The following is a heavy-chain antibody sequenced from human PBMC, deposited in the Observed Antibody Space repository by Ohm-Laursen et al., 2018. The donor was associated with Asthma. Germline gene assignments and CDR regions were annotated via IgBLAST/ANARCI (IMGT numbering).Heavy chain of an antibody. CDR3: ARDLGVVGVDGWFDP. J-gene: IGHJ5*02. V-gene: IGHV3-23*01. CDR1: GYSFSLYS. D-gene: IGHD1-26*01. Sequence: GSLRLSCSASGYSFSLYSIHWIRQAPGKGLEWVSAISGSGGSTYYADSVKGRFTISRDNSKNTLYLQMNSLRAEDTAVYYCARDLGVVGVDGWFDPWGQGTLVTVSS. CDR2: ISGSGGST.